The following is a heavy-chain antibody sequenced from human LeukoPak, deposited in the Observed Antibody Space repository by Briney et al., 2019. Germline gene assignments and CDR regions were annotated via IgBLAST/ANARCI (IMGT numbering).Heavy chain of an antibody. D-gene: IGHD3-10*01. CDR1: GFTISNYW. CDR3: ARDCCASGSLDY. Sequence: GGSLRLSCAASGFTISNYWMNWVRQAPGEGLEWVANIKQDGTVEHYVDSVKGRFTISRDNAKNSLYLQMNTLRAEDTAVYYCARDCCASGSLDYWGQGALVTVSS. J-gene: IGHJ4*02. CDR2: IKQDGTVE. V-gene: IGHV3-7*04.